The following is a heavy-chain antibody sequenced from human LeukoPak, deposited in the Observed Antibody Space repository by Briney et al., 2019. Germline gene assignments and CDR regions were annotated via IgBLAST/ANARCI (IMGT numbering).Heavy chain of an antibody. CDR1: GGSVSSGSYY. CDR3: ARVPAGRYYGTDV. CDR2: IYYSGSS. V-gene: IGHV4-61*01. Sequence: SETLSLTCTVSGGSVSSGSYYWSWIRQPPGKGLEWIGYIYYSGSSNYNPSLESRVTISVDPSKNQFSLKLSSVTAADTAVYYCARVPAGRYYGTDVWGQGTTVTVSS. D-gene: IGHD1-1*01. J-gene: IGHJ6*02.